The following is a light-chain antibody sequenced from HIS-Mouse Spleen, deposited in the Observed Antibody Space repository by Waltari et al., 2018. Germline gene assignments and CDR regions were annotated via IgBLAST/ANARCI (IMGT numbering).Light chain of an antibody. CDR2: AAS. V-gene: IGKV1-9*01. J-gene: IGKJ1*01. CDR3: QQLNSYPWT. CDR1: QGISSY. Sequence: DIQSTQSPSFLSASGGDRVTITCRASQGISSYLAWYQQKPGKAPKLLIYAASTLQSGVPSRFSGSGSGTEFTLTISSLQPEDFATYYCQQLNSYPWTFGQGTKVEIK.